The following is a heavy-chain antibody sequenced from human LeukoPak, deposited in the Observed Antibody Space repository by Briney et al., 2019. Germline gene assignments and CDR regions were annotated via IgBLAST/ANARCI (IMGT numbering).Heavy chain of an antibody. CDR3: ARHVRAMWPMIVVVITLGLDY. D-gene: IGHD3-22*01. CDR1: GGSISRSSYY. Sequence: SETLSLTCTVSGGSISRSSYYWGWIRQPPGKGLEWIGSIYYSGSTYYNPSLKSRVTISVDTCKNQFPLKLSSVTAAHTAVHYCARHVRAMWPMIVVVITLGLDYWGQGTLATVSS. CDR2: IYYSGST. J-gene: IGHJ4*02. V-gene: IGHV4-39*01.